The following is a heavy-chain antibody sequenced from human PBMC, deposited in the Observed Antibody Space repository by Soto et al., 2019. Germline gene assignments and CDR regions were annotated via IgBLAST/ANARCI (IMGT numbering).Heavy chain of an antibody. CDR1: GGSISSGDYY. V-gene: IGHV4-30-4*01. CDR2: IYYSGST. CDR3: ARSREDSSGYYRDHWYFDL. Sequence: QVQLQESGPGLVKPSQTLSLTCTVSGGSISSGDYYWSWIRQPPGKGLEWIGYIYYSGSTYYNPSRKSRVTISVDTSKNQFSLKLSSVTAADTAVYYWARSREDSSGYYRDHWYFDLWGRGTLVTVSS. D-gene: IGHD3-22*01. J-gene: IGHJ2*01.